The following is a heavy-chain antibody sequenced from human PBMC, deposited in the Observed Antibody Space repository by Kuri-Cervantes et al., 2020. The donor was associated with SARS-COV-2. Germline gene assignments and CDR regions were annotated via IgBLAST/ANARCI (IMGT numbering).Heavy chain of an antibody. J-gene: IGHJ3*02. V-gene: IGHV1-46*01. D-gene: IGHD1-20*01. CDR3: ARSISGITGTTAAFDI. Sequence: ASVKVSCKASGYTFTSYYMHWVRQAPGQGLEWMGIINPSGGSTSYAQKFQGRVTMTRDTSTSTVYMELSSLRSEDTAVYYCARSISGITGTTAAFDIRGQGTMVTVSS. CDR1: GYTFTSYY. CDR2: INPSGGST.